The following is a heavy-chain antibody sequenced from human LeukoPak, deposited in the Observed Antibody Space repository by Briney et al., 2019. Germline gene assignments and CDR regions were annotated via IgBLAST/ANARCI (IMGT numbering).Heavy chain of an antibody. CDR1: GFTFSSYW. Sequence: GGSLRLSCAASGFTFSSYWMSWVRQAPGKGLEWVANIKQDGSEKYYVDSVKGRFTISRDNAKNSLYLQMNSLRAEDTAVYYCATVRNYYDSSGPNYYFDYWGQGTLVTVSS. D-gene: IGHD3-22*01. J-gene: IGHJ4*02. CDR3: ATVRNYYDSSGPNYYFDY. CDR2: IKQDGSEK. V-gene: IGHV3-7*01.